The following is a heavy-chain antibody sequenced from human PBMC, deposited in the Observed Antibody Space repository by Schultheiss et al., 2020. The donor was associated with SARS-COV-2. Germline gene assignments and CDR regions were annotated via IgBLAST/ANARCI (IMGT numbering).Heavy chain of an antibody. Sequence: SETLSLTCAVYGGSFSGYYWSWIRQPPGKGLEWIGEINHSGSTNYNPSLKSRVTISVDTSKNQFSLKLSSVTAADTAVYYCARVRKQWLVPGDYWGQGTLVTVSS. CDR2: INHSGST. CDR1: GGSFSGYY. J-gene: IGHJ4*02. CDR3: ARVRKQWLVPGDY. D-gene: IGHD6-19*01. V-gene: IGHV4-34*01.